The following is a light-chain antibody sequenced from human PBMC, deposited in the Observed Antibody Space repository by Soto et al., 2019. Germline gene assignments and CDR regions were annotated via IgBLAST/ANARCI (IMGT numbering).Light chain of an antibody. CDR1: NSDVGIYDF. CDR2: EVS. V-gene: IGLV2-14*01. Sequence: AMTHPSSVSGTPGQSITISCTGSNSDVGIYDFVSWYQHHPGRAPKLIVSEVSHRPSGVSNRFSGSKSGNTASLTISGLQSEDEADYYCISYTSDDVRYVFGTGTKVTVL. CDR3: ISYTSDDVRYV. J-gene: IGLJ1*01.